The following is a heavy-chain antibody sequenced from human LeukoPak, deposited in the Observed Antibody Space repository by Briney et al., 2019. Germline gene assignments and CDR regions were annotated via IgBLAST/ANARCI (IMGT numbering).Heavy chain of an antibody. D-gene: IGHD3-10*01. CDR3: ANGVGFHY. J-gene: IGHJ4*02. CDR2: IKQDGSET. V-gene: IGHV3-7*01. CDR1: GFTFSTYW. Sequence: GVSLRLSCATSGFTFSTYWMSWVRQAPGKGLEWVANIKQDGSETYYADSVKGRFTIFRDNAKNSLYLQMDSLRVEDTAVYSCANGVGFHYWAQGTLVIVSS.